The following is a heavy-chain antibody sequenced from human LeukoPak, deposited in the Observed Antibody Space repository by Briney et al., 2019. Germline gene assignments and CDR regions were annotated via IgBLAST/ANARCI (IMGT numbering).Heavy chain of an antibody. CDR2: ISAYNGNT. CDR3: ARQGYSGHSQGAADY. V-gene: IGHV1-18*01. J-gene: IGHJ4*02. Sequence: ASVKVSCKASGYTFTSYGISWVRQAPGQGLEWMGWISAYNGNTNYAQKFQGRVTMTTDTSTSTAHMELRSLRSDDTAVYYCARQGYSGHSQGAADYWGQGTLVTVSS. CDR1: GYTFTSYG. D-gene: IGHD4-23*01.